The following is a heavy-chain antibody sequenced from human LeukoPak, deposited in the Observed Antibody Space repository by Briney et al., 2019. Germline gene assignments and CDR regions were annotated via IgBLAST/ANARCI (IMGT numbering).Heavy chain of an antibody. D-gene: IGHD2-21*01. CDR1: GFTFNNYA. CDR3: AREHLGIVVDY. J-gene: IGHJ4*02. V-gene: IGHV3-23*01. Sequence: GGSLRLSCAACGFTFNNYAMSWVRQVPGKGLEWVSAIGDYGGHIYYADSVKGRFTISRDNSKNTVHLQMNSLRAEDTAVYYCAREHLGIVVDYWGQGTLVTVSS. CDR2: IGDYGGHI.